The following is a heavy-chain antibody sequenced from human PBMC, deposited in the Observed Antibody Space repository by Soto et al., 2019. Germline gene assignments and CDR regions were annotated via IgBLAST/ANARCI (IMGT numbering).Heavy chain of an antibody. D-gene: IGHD1-1*01. Sequence: ASVKVSCKASGYTFSSYAMHWVRQAPGQRLEWMGWINAGYGNTKSSQKFQDRVTISRDTSASTAYMELTSLRSEDTAVYYCARETEDGTFDFWAQGTLITVSA. CDR2: INAGYGNT. V-gene: IGHV1-3*01. CDR3: ARETEDGTFDF. CDR1: GYTFSSYA. J-gene: IGHJ4*02.